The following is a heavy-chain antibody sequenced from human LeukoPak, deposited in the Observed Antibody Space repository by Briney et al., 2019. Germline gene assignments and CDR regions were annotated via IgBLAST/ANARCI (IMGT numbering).Heavy chain of an antibody. CDR2: IHYSGST. CDR3: ARRYGDYDPYFDN. D-gene: IGHD4-17*01. Sequence: SETLSLTCTVPGGSISSYYWIWIRQPPGRGLEWIGYIHYSGSTNYNPSLKSRVTISVDTSKNQFSLMLSSVTAADTAVYYCARRYGDYDPYFDNWGQGTLVTVSS. CDR1: GGSISSYY. V-gene: IGHV4-59*01. J-gene: IGHJ4*02.